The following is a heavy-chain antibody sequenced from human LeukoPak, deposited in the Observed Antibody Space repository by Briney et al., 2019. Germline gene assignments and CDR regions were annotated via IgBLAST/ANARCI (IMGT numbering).Heavy chain of an antibody. V-gene: IGHV1-2*02. J-gene: IGHJ5*02. Sequence: GASVKVSCKASGYTFTGDYMHWVRQAPGQGLEWMGWINPNSGGTNYAQKFQGRVTMTRDTSISTAYMELSRLRSDDTAVYYCARGAALRRFLEWSKNWFDPWGQGTLVTVSS. D-gene: IGHD3-3*01. CDR3: ARGAALRRFLEWSKNWFDP. CDR2: INPNSGGT. CDR1: GYTFTGDY.